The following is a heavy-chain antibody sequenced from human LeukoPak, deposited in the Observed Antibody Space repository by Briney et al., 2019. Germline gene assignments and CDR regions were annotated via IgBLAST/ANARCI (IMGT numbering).Heavy chain of an antibody. J-gene: IGHJ4*02. CDR3: ARHQWLTSVDY. CDR2: IYPGDSDT. V-gene: IGHV5-51*01. D-gene: IGHD6-19*01. CDR1: GYSFTSYW. Sequence: GESLKISCTASGYSFTSYWIGWVRQMPGKGLEWMGIIYPGDSDTRYSPSFQGQVSISADKSISTAYLQWSSLKASDTAMYYCARHQWLTSVDYWGQGTLVTVSS.